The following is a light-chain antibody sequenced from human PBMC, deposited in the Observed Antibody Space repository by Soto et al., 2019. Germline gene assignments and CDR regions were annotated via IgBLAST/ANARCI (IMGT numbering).Light chain of an antibody. J-gene: IGLJ1*01. CDR3: SSYTSSSTRCV. V-gene: IGLV2-14*01. Sequence: QSALTQPASVSGSPGQSITISCTGTSRDVGGYNYVSWYQQHPGKAPKLMIYEVSNRPSGVSNRFSGSKSGNTASLTISGLQAEDEADYYCSSYTSSSTRCVFGTGTKLTVL. CDR2: EVS. CDR1: SRDVGGYNY.